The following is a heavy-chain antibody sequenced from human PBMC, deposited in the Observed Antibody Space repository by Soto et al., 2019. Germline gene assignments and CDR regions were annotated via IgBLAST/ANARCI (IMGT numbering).Heavy chain of an antibody. CDR3: ARERYYYYMDV. CDR2: MHYTGFS. J-gene: IGHJ6*03. CDR1: GDSVTENY. Sequence: SETLSLTCAFSGDSVTENYLTWIRQSPEKGLEWIGYMHYTGFSFSNPSLKSRFTMSVDTSKNQFTLQLTSVTAADTAVYYCARERYYYYMDVWGKGTTVTVSS. V-gene: IGHV4-59*02.